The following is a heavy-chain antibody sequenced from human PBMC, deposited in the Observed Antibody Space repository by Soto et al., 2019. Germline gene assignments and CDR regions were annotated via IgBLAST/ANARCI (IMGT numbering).Heavy chain of an antibody. J-gene: IGHJ4*02. D-gene: IGHD3-16*01. V-gene: IGHV3-9*01. CDR2: IFWKSGNT. CDR1: GSTVDDYA. CDR3: GKDLSPGGLES. Sequence: LRLSCVVSGSTVDDYAMHWIRQVPGKGLEWVSGIFWKSGNTDYADSVKGRFTISRDSAKNSLSLHMNSLRLEDTAVYYCGKDLSPGGLESWGQGTLVTVSS.